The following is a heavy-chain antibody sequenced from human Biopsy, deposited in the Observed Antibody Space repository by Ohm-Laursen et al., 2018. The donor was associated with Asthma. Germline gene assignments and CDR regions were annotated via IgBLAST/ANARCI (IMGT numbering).Heavy chain of an antibody. Sequence: TLSLTCIVSGDAMSTSGSYWGWIRQSPGKGLEWIGGIYYSGRTYYNPSLESRVTISADTSKNHFSLKVTSGTAADTAVYYCARAVSSSSYWYFDLWGRGDLVTVSS. V-gene: IGHV4-39*02. CDR3: ARAVSSSSYWYFDL. CDR2: IYYSGRT. J-gene: IGHJ2*01. D-gene: IGHD6-6*01. CDR1: GDAMSTSGSY.